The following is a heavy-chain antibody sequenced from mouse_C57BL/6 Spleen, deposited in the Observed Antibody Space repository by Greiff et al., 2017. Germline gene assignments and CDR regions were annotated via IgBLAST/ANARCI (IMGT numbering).Heavy chain of an antibody. V-gene: IGHV14-2*01. Sequence: EVQLVESGAELVKPGASVKLSCTASGFNIKDYYMHWVKQRTEQGLEWIGRIDPEDGETKYAPKFQGKATITADTSSNTAYLQLSSLTSEDTAVYYCAPYYYGSSYGDAMDYWGQGTSVTVSS. CDR1: GFNIKDYY. CDR3: APYYYGSSYGDAMDY. CDR2: IDPEDGET. J-gene: IGHJ4*01. D-gene: IGHD1-1*01.